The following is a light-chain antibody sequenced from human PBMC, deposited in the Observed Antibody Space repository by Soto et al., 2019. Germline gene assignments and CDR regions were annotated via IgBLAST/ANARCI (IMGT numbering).Light chain of an antibody. CDR3: CSFAGSYTFWV. V-gene: IGLV2-11*01. CDR2: DVS. Sequence: QSALTQPRSVSGSPGQSVTISCTGTSSDVGDYNYVSWYQQYPGKAPKLVIYDVSKRPSGVPDRFSGSKSGNTASLTISGLQAADEADYYCCSFAGSYTFWVFGGGTKLTVL. CDR1: SSDVGDYNY. J-gene: IGLJ3*02.